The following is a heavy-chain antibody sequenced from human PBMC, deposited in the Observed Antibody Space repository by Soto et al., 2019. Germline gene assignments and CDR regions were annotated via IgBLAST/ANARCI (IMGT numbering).Heavy chain of an antibody. V-gene: IGHV4-31*03. CDR1: GGSTSSGGTGSY. J-gene: IGHJ4*02. CDR3: ASGHDAYKVRY. D-gene: IGHD1-1*01. CDR2: IYYTGNT. Sequence: PSETLSLTCTVSGGSTSSGGTGSYWTWIRQLPGKGLEWIGYIYYTGNTYYNPSLKSRPTISIDTSENQFSLKLTSVTAADTAVYFCASGHDAYKVRYWGQGTLVTSPQ.